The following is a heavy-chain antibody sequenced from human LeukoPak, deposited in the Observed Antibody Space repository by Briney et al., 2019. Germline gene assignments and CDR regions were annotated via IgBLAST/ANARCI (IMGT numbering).Heavy chain of an antibody. D-gene: IGHD3-10*01. J-gene: IGHJ4*02. Sequence: ASVKVSCKASGYTFTSYDINWVRQATGQGLEWMGWMNPNSGNTGYAQKFQGRVTMTRNTSISTAYMELSSLRSEDTAVYYCARGPYYYGSGSYYNFRGTLGYWGQGTLVTVSS. CDR2: MNPNSGNT. V-gene: IGHV1-8*01. CDR3: ARGPYYYGSGSYYNFRGTLGY. CDR1: GYTFTSYD.